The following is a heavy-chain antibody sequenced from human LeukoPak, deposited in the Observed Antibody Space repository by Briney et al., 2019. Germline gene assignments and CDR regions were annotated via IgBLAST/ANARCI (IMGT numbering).Heavy chain of an antibody. CDR2: IYYSGST. V-gene: IGHV4-59*08. D-gene: IGHD3-22*01. J-gene: IGHJ4*02. Sequence: SETPSLTCTVSGGSISSYYWSWIRQPPGKGLEWIGYIYYSGSTNYNPSLKSRVTISVDTSKNQFSLKLSSVTAADTAVYYCARHESSGQDFGFDYWGQGTLVTVSS. CDR3: ARHESSGQDFGFDY. CDR1: GGSISSYY.